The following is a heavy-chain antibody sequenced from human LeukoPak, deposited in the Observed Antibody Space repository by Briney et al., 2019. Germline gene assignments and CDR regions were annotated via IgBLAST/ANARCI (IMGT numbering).Heavy chain of an antibody. CDR2: INHSGST. V-gene: IGHV4-31*03. Sequence: SQTLSLTCTVSGGSISSGASAWGWIRQHPKRGLEWVGYINHSGSTYYNPSLGSRVTMSVDTSKNQFSLKLSSVTAADSAVYYCARHGSGSSTFGYWGQGTLVTVSS. J-gene: IGHJ4*02. CDR3: ARHGSGSSTFGY. CDR1: GGSISSGASA. D-gene: IGHD1-26*01.